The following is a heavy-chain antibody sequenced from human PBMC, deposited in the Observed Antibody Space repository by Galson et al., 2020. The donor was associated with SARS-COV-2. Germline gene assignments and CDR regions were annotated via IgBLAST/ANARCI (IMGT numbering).Heavy chain of an antibody. CDR2: IYYSRTT. CDR3: ARVWWRGGSVVPAPGVDY. CDR1: GGSISSGDYY. V-gene: IGHV4-30-4*01. D-gene: IGHD2-2*01. J-gene: IGHJ4*02. Sequence: SETLSLTCTVSGGSISSGDYYWSWIRQPPGKGLEWIGYIYYSRTTYYNPSLKSRVTISVDTSKTQFSLKLSSGTAADTAVYYCARVWWRGGSVVPAPGVDYWGQGTLVTVSS.